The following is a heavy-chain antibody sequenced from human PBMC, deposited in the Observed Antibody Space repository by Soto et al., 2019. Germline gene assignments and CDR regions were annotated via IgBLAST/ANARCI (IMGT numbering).Heavy chain of an antibody. CDR1: GFTFSSYS. J-gene: IGHJ3*02. V-gene: IGHV3-21*01. CDR3: ARGIYSGADDAFDI. D-gene: IGHD2-21*01. CDR2: ISSSSSYI. Sequence: GGSLRLSCAASGFTFSSYSMNWVRQAPGKGLEWVSSISSSSSYIYYADSVKGRFTISRDNAKNSLYLQMNSLRAEDTAVYYCARGIYSGADDAFDIWGQGTMVTVSS.